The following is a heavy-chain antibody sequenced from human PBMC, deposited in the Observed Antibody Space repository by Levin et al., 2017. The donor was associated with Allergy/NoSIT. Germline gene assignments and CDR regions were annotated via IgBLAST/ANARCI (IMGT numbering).Heavy chain of an antibody. CDR1: GFTVSTNY. J-gene: IGHJ4*02. CDR2: LYSGGNT. D-gene: IGHD3-22*01. Sequence: GESLKISCAASGFTVSTNYMTWVRQAPGKGLEWVSVLYSGGNTYYADSVKGRFTISRDNSKNTLYLQMNSLRDEDTAVYYCARGPPYDSSGFLLWGQGTLVTVSS. CDR3: ARGPPYDSSGFLL. V-gene: IGHV3-53*01.